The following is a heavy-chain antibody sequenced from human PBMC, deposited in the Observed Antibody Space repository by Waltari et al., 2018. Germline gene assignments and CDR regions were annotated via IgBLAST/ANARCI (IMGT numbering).Heavy chain of an antibody. D-gene: IGHD3-10*01. CDR3: ARGGAYYYGSGSYYPHFDY. V-gene: IGHV4-39*07. CDR2: IYYSGST. J-gene: IGHJ4*02. Sequence: QLQLQESGPGLVKPSETLSLTCTVSGGSISSSSYYWGWIRQPPGQGLEWIGSIYYSGSTYYNPSLKSRVTISGDTSKNQFSLKLSSVTAADTAVYYCARGGAYYYGSGSYYPHFDYWGQGTLVTVSS. CDR1: GGSISSSSYY.